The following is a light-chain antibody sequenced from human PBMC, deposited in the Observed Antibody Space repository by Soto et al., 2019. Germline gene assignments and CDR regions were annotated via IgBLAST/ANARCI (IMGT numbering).Light chain of an antibody. J-gene: IGLJ2*01. Sequence: QSALTQPASVSGSPGQSITISCTGTSSDVGGYNYVSWYQQHPGKAPKLMIYEVSNRPSGVSNRFSGSKSGNTASLTISGLQPEDEADYYCSFFTTSSTVVFGGGTKVTVL. CDR3: SFFTTSSTVV. CDR2: EVS. V-gene: IGLV2-14*01. CDR1: SSDVGGYNY.